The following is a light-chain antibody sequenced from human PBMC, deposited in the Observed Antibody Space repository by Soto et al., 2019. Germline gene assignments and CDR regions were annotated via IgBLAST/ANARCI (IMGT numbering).Light chain of an antibody. V-gene: IGLV1-40*01. Sequence: QSVLTQPPSVSGARGQRVTISCTGSGSNIGAGYDVHWYQQLPGTAPKLLISGNSNRPSGVPDRFSGSKSGTSASLAITGLQAEDEADYYCQSYDSSLSGWVFGGGTKLTVL. CDR3: QSYDSSLSGWV. J-gene: IGLJ3*02. CDR2: GNS. CDR1: GSNIGAGYD.